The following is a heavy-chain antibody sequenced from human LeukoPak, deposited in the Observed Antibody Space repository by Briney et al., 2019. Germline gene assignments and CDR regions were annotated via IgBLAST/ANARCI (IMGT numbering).Heavy chain of an antibody. V-gene: IGHV4-39*07. Sequence: SETLSLTCTVSGGSISGSSYWGWIRQPPRKGLEWIGNIYYSGSTYYNPSLKSRVTMSLDTSKNQFSLKLSSGTAADTAVYYCARSYYYDSSGYFPSADWFDPWGQGTLVTVSS. J-gene: IGHJ5*02. CDR2: IYYSGST. CDR3: ARSYYYDSSGYFPSADWFDP. D-gene: IGHD3-22*01. CDR1: GGSISGSSY.